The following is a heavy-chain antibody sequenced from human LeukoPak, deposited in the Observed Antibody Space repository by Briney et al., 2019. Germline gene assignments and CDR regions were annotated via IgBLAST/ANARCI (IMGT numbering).Heavy chain of an antibody. CDR2: IKPDGSQK. CDR3: ARGLLWFGEAHLCMDV. J-gene: IGHJ6*03. V-gene: IGHV3-7*01. CDR1: GFTFSSYS. Sequence: PGGSLRLSCAASGFTFSSYSMNWVRQAPGKGLEWVASIKPDGSQKDYVDSVKGRFTISRDNAKNTLYLQMNSLRAEDTAVYYCARGLLWFGEAHLCMDVWGKGTTVTVSS. D-gene: IGHD3-10*01.